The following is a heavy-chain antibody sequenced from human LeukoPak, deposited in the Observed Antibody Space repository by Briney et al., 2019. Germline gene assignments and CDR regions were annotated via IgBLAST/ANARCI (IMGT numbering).Heavy chain of an antibody. CDR2: IDGSGGTT. J-gene: IGHJ4*02. V-gene: IGHV3-23*01. CDR1: GFTFSSYA. D-gene: IGHD7-27*01. Sequence: GGSLRLSCAASGFTFSSYAMSWVRQAPGKGLEWVSAIDGSGGTTYYADSVKGRLTISRDNSKNTLYLQMSSLRAEDTAIYYCAKDHNWGSYWGQGTLVTVSS. CDR3: AKDHNWGSY.